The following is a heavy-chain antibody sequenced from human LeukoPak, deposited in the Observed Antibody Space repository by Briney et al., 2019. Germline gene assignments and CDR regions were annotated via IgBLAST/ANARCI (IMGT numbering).Heavy chain of an antibody. V-gene: IGHV4-38-2*02. CDR3: ARDNLGRGVGDRRIDY. D-gene: IGHD3-10*01. Sequence: SETLSLTCTVSGYSISSGYYWGWIRQPPGKGLEWIGSIYHSGSTYYNPSLKSRVTMSVDTSKNQFSLKLSSVTAADTAVYYCARDNLGRGVGDRRIDYWGQGTLVTVSS. CDR1: GYSISSGYY. J-gene: IGHJ4*02. CDR2: IYHSGST.